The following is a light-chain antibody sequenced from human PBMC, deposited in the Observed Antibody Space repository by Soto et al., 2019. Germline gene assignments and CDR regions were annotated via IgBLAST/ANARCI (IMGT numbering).Light chain of an antibody. CDR1: QTIFSW. J-gene: IGKJ1*01. CDR3: QQYENYWT. Sequence: VRMAQYPWTLSASVGDRVSITCRASQTIFSWLAWYQQKPGKAPKLLIDKASTLKSGVPSRFSGSGSGTEFSLTISILQPDDFATYYCQQYENYWTFGQGTKVDIK. CDR2: KAS. V-gene: IGKV1-5*03.